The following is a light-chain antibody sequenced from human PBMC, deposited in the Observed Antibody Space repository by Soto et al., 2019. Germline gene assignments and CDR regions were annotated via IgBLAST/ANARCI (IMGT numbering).Light chain of an antibody. CDR2: AAS. CDR1: QSISTY. V-gene: IGKV1-39*01. J-gene: IGKJ2*01. Sequence: DIQMTQSPSSLSASVGDRVTITCRANQSISTYLNWYQQKPGKAPKLLIYAASNLQSGVSSRFSGSGSATAFTLTISSLQPADFATYYCQQGYSIPPSTFGQGTKLEIK. CDR3: QQGYSIPPST.